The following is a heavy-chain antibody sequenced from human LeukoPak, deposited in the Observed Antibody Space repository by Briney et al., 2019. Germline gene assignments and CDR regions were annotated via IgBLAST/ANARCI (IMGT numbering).Heavy chain of an antibody. Sequence: ASVNVSFKASVYTFTIYGISWVRQAPGQGGEWMGWISAYNGNTNYAQKLQGRVTMTTDTSTSTAYMELRSLRSDDTAVYYCARDVAGEGSGPHDAFDIWGQGTMVTVSS. D-gene: IGHD3-3*01. V-gene: IGHV1-18*01. CDR3: ARDVAGEGSGPHDAFDI. CDR1: VYTFTIYG. CDR2: ISAYNGNT. J-gene: IGHJ3*02.